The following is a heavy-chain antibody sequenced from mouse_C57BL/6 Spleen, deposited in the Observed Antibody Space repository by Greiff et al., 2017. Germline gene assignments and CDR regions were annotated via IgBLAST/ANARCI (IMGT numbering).Heavy chain of an antibody. CDR2: IWTGGGT. CDR3: ARNRDKDGCQYYFDY. J-gene: IGHJ2*01. Sequence: VQLQESGPGLVAPSQSLSITCTVSGFSLTSYAISWVRQPPGKGLEWLGVIWTGGGTNYNSALKSRLSNSQDNSKSQVFLKMNSQQTDDTARDYCARNRDKDGCQYYFDYWGQGTTLTVSS. V-gene: IGHV2-9-1*01. CDR1: GFSLTSYA. D-gene: IGHD2-3*01.